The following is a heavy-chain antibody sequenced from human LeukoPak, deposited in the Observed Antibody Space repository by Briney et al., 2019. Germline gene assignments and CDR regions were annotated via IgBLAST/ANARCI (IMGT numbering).Heavy chain of an antibody. CDR1: GGSISSGSYY. D-gene: IGHD2-2*01. CDR3: ATLNPSNVVVPAAMYGGIFFDY. CDR2: IYTSGST. J-gene: IGHJ4*02. Sequence: PSQTLSLTCTVSGGSISSGSYYWSWIRQPAGRGLEWIGRIYTSGSTNYNPSLKSRVTISLDTSKNQFSLKLSSVTAADTAVYYCATLNPSNVVVPAAMYGGIFFDYWGQGTLVTVSS. V-gene: IGHV4-61*02.